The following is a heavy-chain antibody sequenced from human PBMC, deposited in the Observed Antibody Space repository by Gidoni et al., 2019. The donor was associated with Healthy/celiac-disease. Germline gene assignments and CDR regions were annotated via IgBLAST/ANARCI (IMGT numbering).Heavy chain of an antibody. CDR2: IKQDGSEK. Sequence: SGFTFSSYWMSWVRQAPGKGLEWVANIKQDGSEKYYVDSVKGRFTISRDNAKNSLYLQMNSLRAEDTAVYYCARILGLTKNHNSPKANDYWGQGTLVTVSS. V-gene: IGHV3-7*01. D-gene: IGHD1-1*01. J-gene: IGHJ4*02. CDR3: ARILGLTKNHNSPKANDY. CDR1: GFTFSSYW.